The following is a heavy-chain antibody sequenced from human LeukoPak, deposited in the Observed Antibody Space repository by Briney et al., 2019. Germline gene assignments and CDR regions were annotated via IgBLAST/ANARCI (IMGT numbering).Heavy chain of an antibody. V-gene: IGHV4-59*01. CDR3: ARADSGTYYMPFDY. D-gene: IGHD1-26*01. Sequence: SETLSLTCTVSGGSLIPYYWSWIRQPPGKGLEWIGYIYHSGTTNYSPPLKGRATLSVDTSKNQISLRLSSVTAADTAVYFCARADSGTYYMPFDYWGQGSLVTVSS. CDR2: IYHSGTT. CDR1: GGSLIPYY. J-gene: IGHJ4*02.